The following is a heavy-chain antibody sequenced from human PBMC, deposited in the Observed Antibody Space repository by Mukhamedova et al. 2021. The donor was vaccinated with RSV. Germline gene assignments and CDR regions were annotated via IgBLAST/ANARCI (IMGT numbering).Heavy chain of an antibody. D-gene: IGHD4-23*01. Sequence: GLEWVSIIYSGGTTYYADSVKGRFTISRDNSKNTLYLQMNSLRAEDTAVYYCARDGLSGGNSRWGQGTLVTVSS. J-gene: IGHJ4*02. CDR2: IYSGGTT. V-gene: IGHV3-53*01. CDR3: ARDGLSGGNSR.